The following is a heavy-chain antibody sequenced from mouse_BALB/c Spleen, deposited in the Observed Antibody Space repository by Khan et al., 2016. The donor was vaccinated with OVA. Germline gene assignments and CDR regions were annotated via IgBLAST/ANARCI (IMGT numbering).Heavy chain of an antibody. Sequence: EVKLLESGPGLVKPSQSLSLTCTVTGYSITSDYAWNWIRQFPGNKLEWMGYISYSGSTNYNPALKSRISITRDTSKNQFFLQLNSVPTEDTATYYCARDGSRYNYAMDYWGQGTSVTVSS. CDR1: GYSITSDYA. CDR2: ISYSGST. J-gene: IGHJ4*01. CDR3: ARDGSRYNYAMDY. V-gene: IGHV3-2*02. D-gene: IGHD2-3*01.